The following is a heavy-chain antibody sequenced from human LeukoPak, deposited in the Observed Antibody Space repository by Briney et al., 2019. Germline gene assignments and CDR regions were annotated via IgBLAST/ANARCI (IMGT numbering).Heavy chain of an antibody. Sequence: GGSLGLSCAASGFTFSSYAMSWVRQAPGKGLEWVSAISGSGGSTYYADSVKGRFTISRDNSKNTLYLQMNSLRAEDTAVYYCAKVGGSGSLDYYYYYMDVWGKGTTVTVSS. CDR2: ISGSGGST. CDR1: GFTFSSYA. D-gene: IGHD3-10*01. V-gene: IGHV3-23*01. CDR3: AKVGGSGSLDYYYYYMDV. J-gene: IGHJ6*03.